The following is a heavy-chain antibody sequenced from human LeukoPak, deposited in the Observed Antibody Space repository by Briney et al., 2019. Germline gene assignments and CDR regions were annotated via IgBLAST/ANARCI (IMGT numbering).Heavy chain of an antibody. CDR2: ISGSGGST. V-gene: IGHV3-23*01. J-gene: IGHJ4*02. Sequence: AGGSLRLSCAASGFTFSSYAMSWVRQAPGKGLEWVSAISGSGGSTYYADSMKGRFTISRDNSKNTLYLQMNSLRAEDTAVYYCAKLGIHGDYEFAYWGQGTLVTVSS. CDR3: AKLGIHGDYEFAY. D-gene: IGHD4-17*01. CDR1: GFTFSSYA.